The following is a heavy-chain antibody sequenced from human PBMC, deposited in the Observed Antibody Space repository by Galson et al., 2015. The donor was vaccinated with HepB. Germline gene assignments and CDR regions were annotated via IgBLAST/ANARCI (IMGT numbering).Heavy chain of an antibody. Sequence: SVKVSCKASGGTFSSYTISWVRQAPGQGLEWMGRIIPILGIANYAQKFQGRVTITADKSTSTAYMELSSLRSEDTAVYYCAGDTAMVIYYYYYGMDVWGQGTTVTVSS. CDR1: GGTFSSYT. V-gene: IGHV1-69*02. D-gene: IGHD5-18*01. CDR2: IIPILGIA. J-gene: IGHJ6*02. CDR3: AGDTAMVIYYYYYGMDV.